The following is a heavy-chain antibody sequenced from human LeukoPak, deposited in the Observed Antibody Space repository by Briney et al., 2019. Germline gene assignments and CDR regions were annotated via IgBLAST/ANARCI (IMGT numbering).Heavy chain of an antibody. Sequence: LGESLKISCKGFGYSFSNYWIAWVRQMPGKGLEWMGRIDPSDSYTNYSPSFQGHVTITTDKSISTVYLELRSLRSSDTAMYYCARQSAGIVVAGKWGQGTLVTVSS. CDR2: IDPSDSYT. CDR1: GYSFSNYW. CDR3: ARQSAGIVVAGK. J-gene: IGHJ4*02. D-gene: IGHD6-19*01. V-gene: IGHV5-10-1*01.